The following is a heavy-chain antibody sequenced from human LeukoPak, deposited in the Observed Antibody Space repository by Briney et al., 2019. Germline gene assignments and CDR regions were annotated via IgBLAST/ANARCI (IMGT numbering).Heavy chain of an antibody. CDR3: AKVGRGAMVTGGFDY. CDR2: ISGRGGST. J-gene: IGHJ4*02. Sequence: GGSLRLSCAASGFTFSSYAMSWVRQAPGKGLEWVSAISGRGGSTYYADSVKGRFTISRDNSKNTLYLQMNSLRAEDTAVYYCAKVGRGAMVTGGFDYWGQGTLVTVSS. CDR1: GFTFSSYA. V-gene: IGHV3-23*01. D-gene: IGHD4/OR15-4a*01.